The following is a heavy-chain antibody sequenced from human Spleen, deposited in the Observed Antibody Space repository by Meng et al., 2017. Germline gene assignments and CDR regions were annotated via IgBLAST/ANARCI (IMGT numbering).Heavy chain of an antibody. V-gene: IGHV3-11*01. CDR1: GFIFTDYY. CDR3: ARARDLKFLEWIIYAPIFFDH. Sequence: GESLKISCAASGFIFTDYYMAWIRQAPGKGLEWVSYISTSGTTMYYGDSVKGRFSIYRDNAKNSLYLQMNSLRAEDTAVYYCARARDLKFLEWIIYAPIFFDHWGQGTQVTVSS. CDR2: ISTSGTTM. D-gene: IGHD3-3*01. J-gene: IGHJ4*02.